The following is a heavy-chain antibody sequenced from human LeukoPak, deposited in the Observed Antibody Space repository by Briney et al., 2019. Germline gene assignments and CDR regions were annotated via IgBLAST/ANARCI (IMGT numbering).Heavy chain of an antibody. V-gene: IGHV1-2*06. J-gene: IGHJ1*01. Sequence: GASVKLSCKASGYTFTGYYMHWVRQAPGQGLEWMGRINPNSGGTNYAQKFQGRVTMTRDTSISTAYMELSRLRSDDTAVYYCARVYYYGSGSYSAGAEYFQHWGQGTLVTVSS. CDR3: ARVYYYGSGSYSAGAEYFQH. CDR1: GYTFTGYY. CDR2: INPNSGGT. D-gene: IGHD3-10*01.